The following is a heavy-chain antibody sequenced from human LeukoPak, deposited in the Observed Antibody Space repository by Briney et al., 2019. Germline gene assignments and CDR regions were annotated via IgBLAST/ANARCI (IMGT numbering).Heavy chain of an antibody. D-gene: IGHD5-18*01. CDR2: INHSGST. Sequence: GSLRLSCAASGFTFSSYAMSWVRQPPGKGLEWIGEINHSGSTNYNPSLKSRVTISVDTSKNQFSLKLSSVTAADTAVYYCARERGYSYWSYFDYWGQGTLVTVSS. J-gene: IGHJ4*02. V-gene: IGHV4-34*01. CDR3: ARERGYSYWSYFDY. CDR1: GFTFSSYA.